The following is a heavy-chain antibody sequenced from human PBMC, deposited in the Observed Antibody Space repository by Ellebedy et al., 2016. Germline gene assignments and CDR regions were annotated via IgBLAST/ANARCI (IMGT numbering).Heavy chain of an antibody. D-gene: IGHD3-16*02. J-gene: IGHJ6*02. CDR2: ISSSSSTI. Sequence: GGSLRLXXAASGFTVSSNYMSWVRQAPGKGLEWVSYISSSSSTIYYADSVKGRFTISRDNAKNSLYLQMNSLRDEDTAVYYCARDSTVITFGGVIVISGMDVWGQGTAVTVSS. CDR1: GFTVSSNY. CDR3: ARDSTVITFGGVIVISGMDV. V-gene: IGHV3-48*02.